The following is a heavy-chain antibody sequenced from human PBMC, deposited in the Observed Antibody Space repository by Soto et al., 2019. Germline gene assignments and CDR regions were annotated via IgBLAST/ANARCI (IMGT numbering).Heavy chain of an antibody. CDR2: ISYEGSNK. Sequence: QVQLVESGGGVVQPGRSLRLSCAASGFTFSSYGMHWVRQAPGKGLEWVAVISYEGSNKYYADSVKGRFTISRDNSKNTLYLQMNSLRAEDMAVYYCAKDANPWLLLWFGELTYYFDYCGQGALVTVSS. CDR1: GFTFSSYG. D-gene: IGHD3-10*01. CDR3: AKDANPWLLLWFGELTYYFDY. J-gene: IGHJ4*02. V-gene: IGHV3-30*18.